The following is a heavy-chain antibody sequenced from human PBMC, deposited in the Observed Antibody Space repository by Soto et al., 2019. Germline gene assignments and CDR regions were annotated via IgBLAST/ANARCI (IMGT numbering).Heavy chain of an antibody. CDR3: ARGRGATNWFDP. J-gene: IGHJ5*02. Sequence: GASVKVSCKASGYTFTNYGITWVRQAPGQGLEWMGWISPNSGGTNYAQRLQGWVTMTRDTSISTAYMELSRLRSDDTAVYYCARGRGATNWFDPWGQGTLVTVSS. CDR1: GYTFTNYG. V-gene: IGHV1-2*04. CDR2: ISPNSGGT. D-gene: IGHD1-26*01.